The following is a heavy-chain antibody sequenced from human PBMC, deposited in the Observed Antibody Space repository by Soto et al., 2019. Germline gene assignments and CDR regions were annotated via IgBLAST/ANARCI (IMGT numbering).Heavy chain of an antibody. D-gene: IGHD1-20*01. CDR2: IYYSGST. Sequence: SETLSLTCTVSGGSISSYYWSWIRQPPGKGLEWIGYIYYSGSTNYNPSLKSRVTISVDTSKNQFSLKLSSVTAADTAVYYCARDEVGYNWNQFHYWGQGTLVTVSS. V-gene: IGHV4-59*01. CDR3: ARDEVGYNWNQFHY. CDR1: GGSISSYY. J-gene: IGHJ4*02.